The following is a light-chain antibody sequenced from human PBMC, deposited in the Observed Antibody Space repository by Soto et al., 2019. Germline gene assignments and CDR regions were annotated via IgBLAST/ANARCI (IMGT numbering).Light chain of an antibody. CDR1: QSVSSTY. CDR2: GAS. V-gene: IGKV3-20*01. Sequence: EIVLTQSPGTLSLSPGERATLSCRASQSVSSTYFAWYQQKPGQAPRLLIYGASSRATGIPDRFSGSGSGTDFTLTISRLEPADFAVYYCQHFGSSRTFGQGTKVEIK. CDR3: QHFGSSRT. J-gene: IGKJ1*01.